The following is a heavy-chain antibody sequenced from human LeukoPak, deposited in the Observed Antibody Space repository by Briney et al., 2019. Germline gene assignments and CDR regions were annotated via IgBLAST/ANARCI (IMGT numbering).Heavy chain of an antibody. CDR3: VREPYDSSGYYYRYFDY. CDR2: IYYSGST. J-gene: IGHJ4*02. V-gene: IGHV4-30-4*01. Sequence: SETLSLTCTVSGGSISSGDYYWSWIRQPPGKGLEWIGYIYYSGSTYYNPSLKSRVTISVDTSKNQFSLKLSSVTAADTAVYYCVREPYDSSGYYYRYFDYWGQGTQVTVSS. D-gene: IGHD3-22*01. CDR1: GGSISSGDYY.